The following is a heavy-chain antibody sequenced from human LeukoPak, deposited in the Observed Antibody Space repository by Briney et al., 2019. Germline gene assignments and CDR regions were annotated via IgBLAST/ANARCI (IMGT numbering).Heavy chain of an antibody. CDR2: ISKSGDIT. Sequence: GGSLRLSCVASGFTLSKYGMKWVRQAAGKGLEYVSGISKSGDITHYVDSVKGRCTISRDNSKNTLYFQMNSLRAEDTALYYCATEGFYYWGPGTLVTVSS. CDR3: ATEGFYY. CDR1: GFTLSKYG. V-gene: IGHV3-23*01. J-gene: IGHJ4*02.